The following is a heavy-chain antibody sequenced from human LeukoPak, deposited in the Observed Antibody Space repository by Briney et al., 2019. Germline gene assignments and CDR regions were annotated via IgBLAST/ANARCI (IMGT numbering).Heavy chain of an antibody. CDR2: IYTSGST. J-gene: IGHJ4*02. CDR1: GGSLSSGSYY. Sequence: SQTLSLTCTVSGGSLSSGSYYWSWIRQPAGKGLEWIGRIYTSGSTNYNPSLKSRVTISVDTSKNQFSLKLSSVPAADTAVYYCARDGDYGGFDYWGQGTLVTVSS. D-gene: IGHD4-17*01. V-gene: IGHV4-61*02. CDR3: ARDGDYGGFDY.